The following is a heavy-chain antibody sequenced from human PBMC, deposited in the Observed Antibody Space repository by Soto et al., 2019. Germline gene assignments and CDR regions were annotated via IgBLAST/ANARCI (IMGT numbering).Heavy chain of an antibody. CDR1: GFTFSSYA. CDR2: ISYDGSNK. V-gene: IGHV3-30-3*01. Sequence: QVQLVESGGGVVQPGRSLRLSCAASGFTFSSYAMHWVRQAPGKGLEWVAVISYDGSNKYYADSVKCRFTISRDNSKNTLYLQMNILRAEDTAVYYWAGDGYSSSYLEYWGQGSLVTVSS. D-gene: IGHD6-13*01. CDR3: AGDGYSSSYLEY. J-gene: IGHJ4*02.